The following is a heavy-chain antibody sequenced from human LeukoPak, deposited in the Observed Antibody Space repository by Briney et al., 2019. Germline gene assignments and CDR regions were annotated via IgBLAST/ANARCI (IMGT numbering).Heavy chain of an antibody. CDR3: ARDPPYGSGRDFDY. D-gene: IGHD3-10*01. Sequence: GGSLRLSCAASGFTFSSYAMSWVRQAPGKGLEWVSAISGSGGSTYYADSVKGRFTISRDNAKNTLYLQMNSLRAEDTAVYYCARDPPYGSGRDFDYWGQGTLVTVSS. CDR1: GFTFSSYA. CDR2: ISGSGGST. J-gene: IGHJ4*02. V-gene: IGHV3-23*01.